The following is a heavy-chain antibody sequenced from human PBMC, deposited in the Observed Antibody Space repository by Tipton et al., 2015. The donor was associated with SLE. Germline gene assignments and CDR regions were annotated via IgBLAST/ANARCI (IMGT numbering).Heavy chain of an antibody. V-gene: IGHV3-23*03. J-gene: IGHJ4*02. CDR3: ARCDTGFDY. CDR1: GFTFSSYA. CDR2: IYSGGST. D-gene: IGHD2-21*02. Sequence: SLRLSCAASGFTFSSYAMSWVRQAPGKGLEWVSVIYSGGSTYYADSVKGRFTISRDNSKNTLYLQMNSLRAEDTAVYYCARCDTGFDYWGQGTLVTVSS.